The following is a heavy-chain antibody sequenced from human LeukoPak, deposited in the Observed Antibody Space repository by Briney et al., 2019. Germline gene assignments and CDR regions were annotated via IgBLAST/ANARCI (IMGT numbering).Heavy chain of an antibody. V-gene: IGHV1-8*02. D-gene: IGHD3-22*01. CDR2: MNPNSGNT. CDR3: ARGKRPPQEPGYDSSGYYFFDY. CDR1: GYTFASYD. J-gene: IGHJ4*02. Sequence: GASVKVSCKASGYTFASYDINWVRQATGQGLEWMGWMNPNSGNTGYAQKFQGRVTMTRNTSISTAYMELSSLRSEDTAVYYCARGKRPPQEPGYDSSGYYFFDYWGQGTLVTVSS.